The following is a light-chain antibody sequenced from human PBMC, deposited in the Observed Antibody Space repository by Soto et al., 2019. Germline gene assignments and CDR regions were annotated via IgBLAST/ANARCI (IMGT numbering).Light chain of an antibody. Sequence: EIVLTQSPGTLSLSQGERATLSCRASQGVTPAYLALYQHKPGQAPRLLIYGASNRATGIPDRFSGSGSGTDVTLTISRLEPEDVSVSSCQQYGGSPLFTFGPGTRVDFK. J-gene: IGKJ3*01. V-gene: IGKV3-20*01. CDR3: QQYGGSPLFT. CDR1: QGVTPAY. CDR2: GAS.